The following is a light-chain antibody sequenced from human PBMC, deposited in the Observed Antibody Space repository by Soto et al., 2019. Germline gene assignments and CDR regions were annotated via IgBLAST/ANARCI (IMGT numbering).Light chain of an antibody. J-gene: IGLJ3*02. CDR1: SSNIGRNY. V-gene: IGLV1-47*01. Sequence: QSVLTQPPSASGTPGQRVTISCSGSSSNIGRNYVYWYQQLPGTAPKLLIYKDNQRPSGVPDRFSGSKSGTSASLAISGLRSEDEADYYCAAWDDSLSVWVFGGGTKLTVL. CDR2: KDN. CDR3: AAWDDSLSVWV.